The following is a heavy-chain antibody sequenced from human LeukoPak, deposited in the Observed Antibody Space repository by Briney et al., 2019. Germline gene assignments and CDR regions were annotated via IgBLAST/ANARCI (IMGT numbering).Heavy chain of an antibody. CDR3: AREADFWSGYYTGIDY. CDR2: LNPKNGGT. D-gene: IGHD3-3*01. Sequence: ASVKVSCKASGYTFTNYHIHWVRQAPGQGLEWMGWLNPKNGGTKSTQTFQGRVTMTTDTSTSTAYMELRSLRSDDTAVYYCAREADFWSGYYTGIDYWGQGTLVTVSS. J-gene: IGHJ4*02. CDR1: GYTFTNYH. V-gene: IGHV1-2*02.